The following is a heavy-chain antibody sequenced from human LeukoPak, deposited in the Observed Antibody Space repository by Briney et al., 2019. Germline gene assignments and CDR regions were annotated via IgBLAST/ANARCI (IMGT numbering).Heavy chain of an antibody. D-gene: IGHD6-13*01. CDR3: ARHQNSVYGSSWYRSAFDI. CDR1: GYSFTSYW. Sequence: GESLKISCKGSGYSFTSYWIGWVRQMPGKGLEWMGIIYPGDSGTRYSPSFQGQVTISADKSISTAYLQWSSLKASDTAMYYCARHQNSVYGSSWYRSAFDIWGQGTMVTVSS. J-gene: IGHJ3*02. CDR2: IYPGDSGT. V-gene: IGHV5-51*01.